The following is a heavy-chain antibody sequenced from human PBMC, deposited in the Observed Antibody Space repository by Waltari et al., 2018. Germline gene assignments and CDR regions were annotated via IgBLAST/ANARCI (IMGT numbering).Heavy chain of an antibody. J-gene: IGHJ6*03. CDR1: GFTFSSYG. CDR3: AKANSGLGYYYMDV. CDR2: IRYDGSNK. Sequence: QVQLVESGGGVVQPGGSLILSCAASGFTFSSYGMPWVRQAPGKGLEWVAFIRYDGSNKYYAESVKGRFTISRDNSKNTLYLQMNSLRAEDTAVYYCAKANSGLGYYYMDVWGKGTTVTVSS. V-gene: IGHV3-30*02. D-gene: IGHD7-27*01.